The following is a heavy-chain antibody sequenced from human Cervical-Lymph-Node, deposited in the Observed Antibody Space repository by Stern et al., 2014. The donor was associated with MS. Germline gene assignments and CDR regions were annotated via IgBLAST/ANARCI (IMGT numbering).Heavy chain of an antibody. J-gene: IGHJ5*02. CDR3: ASSIVVVPAAENKGFDP. CDR2: ISSSSTYM. CDR1: GFNLSSYA. Sequence: EVQLEESGGGLVKPGGSLRLSCAASGFNLSSYAMNWVRQAPGKGLEWVSSISSSSTYMYNAASVKGRFAISRDNAKNSLYLQMKSLRAEDTGVYYCASSIVVVPAAENKGFDPWGQGTLVTVSS. V-gene: IGHV3-21*01. D-gene: IGHD2-2*01.